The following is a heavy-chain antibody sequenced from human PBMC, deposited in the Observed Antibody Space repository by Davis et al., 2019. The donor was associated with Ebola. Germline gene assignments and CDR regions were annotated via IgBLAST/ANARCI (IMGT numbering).Heavy chain of an antibody. CDR3: ARDFGVGWFDP. D-gene: IGHD3-3*01. J-gene: IGHJ5*02. CDR1: GGSFSGYY. CDR2: IYYSGST. Sequence: MPSETLSLTCAVYGGSFSGYYWSWIRQPPGKGLEWIGYIYYSGSTNYNPSLKSRVTISVDTSKNQFSLKLSSVTAADTAVYYCARDFGVGWFDPWGQGTLVTVSS. V-gene: IGHV4-59*01.